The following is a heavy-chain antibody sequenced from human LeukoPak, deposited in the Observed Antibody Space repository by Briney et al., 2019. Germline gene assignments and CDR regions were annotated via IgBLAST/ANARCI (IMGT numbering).Heavy chain of an antibody. CDR2: IRYDGSNK. Sequence: GGSLRLSCAASGFTFSSYGMHWVRQAPGKGLEWVAFIRYDGSNKYYADSVKGRFTISRDNSKNTLYLQMNSLRAEDTAVYYRAKGSSRGYYGSGSYYRAWGQGTLVTVSS. CDR3: AKGSSRGYYGSGSYYRA. CDR1: GFTFSSYG. J-gene: IGHJ4*02. D-gene: IGHD3-10*01. V-gene: IGHV3-30*02.